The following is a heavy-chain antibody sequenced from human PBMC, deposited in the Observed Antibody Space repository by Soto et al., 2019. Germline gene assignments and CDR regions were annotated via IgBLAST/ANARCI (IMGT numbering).Heavy chain of an antibody. J-gene: IGHJ5*02. CDR3: ARDYDFWSGYYSYNWFDP. D-gene: IGHD3-3*01. CDR2: ISYDGSNK. CDR1: GFTFSSYA. Sequence: QVQLVESGGGVVQPGRSLRLSCAASGFTFSSYAMHWVRQAPGKGLEWVAVISYDGSNKYYADSVKGRFTISRDNSKNTLYLQMNSLRAEDTAVYYCARDYDFWSGYYSYNWFDPWGQGTLVTVSS. V-gene: IGHV3-30-3*01.